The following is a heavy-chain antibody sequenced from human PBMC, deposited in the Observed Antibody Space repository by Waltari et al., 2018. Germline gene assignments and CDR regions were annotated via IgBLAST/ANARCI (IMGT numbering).Heavy chain of an antibody. Sequence: EVQLVESGGVVVQPGGSLRLSCAASGFTFDDYTMTWVRQAPGTGLEWVSLISWDGGSTYYADSVKGRFTISRDNSKNSLYLQTNSLRTEDTALYYCAKDLLGYGSGSSYYYYYGMDVWGQGTTVTVSS. CDR1: GFTFDDYT. CDR2: ISWDGGST. D-gene: IGHD3-10*01. CDR3: AKDLLGYGSGSSYYYYYGMDV. V-gene: IGHV3-43*01. J-gene: IGHJ6*02.